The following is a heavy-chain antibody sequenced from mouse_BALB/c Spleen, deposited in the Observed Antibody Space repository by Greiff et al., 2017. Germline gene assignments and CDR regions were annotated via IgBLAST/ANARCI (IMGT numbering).Heavy chain of an antibody. J-gene: IGHJ3*01. Sequence: VPLKQSGPELVKPGASVKIPCKASGYTFTDYNMDWVKQSHGKSLEWIGDINPNNGGTIYNQKFKGKATLTVDKSSSTAYMELRSLTSEDTAVYYCARDWLLTFAYWGQGTLVTVSA. V-gene: IGHV1-18*01. CDR3: ARDWLLTFAY. CDR1: GYTFTDYN. CDR2: INPNNGGT. D-gene: IGHD2-3*01.